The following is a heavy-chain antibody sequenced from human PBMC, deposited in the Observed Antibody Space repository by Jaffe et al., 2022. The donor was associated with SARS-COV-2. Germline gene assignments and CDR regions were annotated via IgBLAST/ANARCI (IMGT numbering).Heavy chain of an antibody. Sequence: EVQLVESGGGLVKPGGSLRLSCAASGFTFSNAWMSWVRQAPGKGLEWVGRIKSKTDGGTTDYAAPVKGRFTISRDDSKNTLYLQMNSLKTEDTAVYYCTTGKYQLLYPFDYWGQGTLVTVSS. CDR1: GFTFSNAW. CDR3: TTGKYQLLYPFDY. D-gene: IGHD2-2*02. CDR2: IKSKTDGGTT. J-gene: IGHJ4*02. V-gene: IGHV3-15*01.